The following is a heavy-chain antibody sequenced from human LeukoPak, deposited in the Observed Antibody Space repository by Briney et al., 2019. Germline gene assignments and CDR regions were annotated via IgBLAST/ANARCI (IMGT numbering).Heavy chain of an antibody. CDR3: ARSPGSSSWDKFDY. V-gene: IGHV4-59*01. J-gene: IGHJ4*02. D-gene: IGHD6-13*01. CDR1: GGSISSYY. CDR2: IYYSGST. Sequence: SETLSLTCTVSGGSISSYYWSWIRQPPGKGLEWIGYIYYSGSTNYNPSLKSRVTISVDTSKNQFSLKLSSVTAADTAVYYCARSPGSSSWDKFDYWGQGTLVTDSS.